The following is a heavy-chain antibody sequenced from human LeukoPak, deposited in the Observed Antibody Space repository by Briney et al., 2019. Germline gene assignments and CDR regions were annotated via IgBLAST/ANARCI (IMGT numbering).Heavy chain of an antibody. CDR2: INHSGST. CDR1: GGSFSGYY. Sequence: PSETLSLTCAVYGGSFSGYYWSWIRQPPGKGLEWIGEINHSGSTNYNPSLKSRVTISVDTSKNQFSLKLSSVTAADTAVYYCARGIAATGSAAHFDYWGQGTLVTVSS. J-gene: IGHJ4*02. CDR3: ARGIAATGSAAHFDY. D-gene: IGHD6-13*01. V-gene: IGHV4-34*01.